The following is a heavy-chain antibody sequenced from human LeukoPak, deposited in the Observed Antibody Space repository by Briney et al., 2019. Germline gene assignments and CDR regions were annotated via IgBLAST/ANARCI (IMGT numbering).Heavy chain of an antibody. V-gene: IGHV4-59*08. D-gene: IGHD3-16*02. Sequence: SETLSLTCSVSGGSIYGFFWSWSRLTPEKGLEWIAHIHDSGRTTYNPSLRRRVTISLDMSKNQFFLKVNSVTAADTATYYCARHQDGGSYPLDYWGQGILVTVSS. J-gene: IGHJ4*02. CDR3: ARHQDGGSYPLDY. CDR1: GGSIYGFF. CDR2: IHDSGRT.